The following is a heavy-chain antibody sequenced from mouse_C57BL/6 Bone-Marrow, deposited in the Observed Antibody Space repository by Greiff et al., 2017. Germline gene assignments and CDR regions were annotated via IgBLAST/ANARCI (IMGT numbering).Heavy chain of an antibody. V-gene: IGHV1-47*01. CDR3: ARRRYYGSWWYFDV. CDR1: GYTFTTYP. Sequence: VKLMESGAELVKPGASVKMSCKASGYTFTTYPIEWMKQNHGKSLEWIGNFHPYNDDTKYNEKFKGKATLTVEKSSSTVYLELSRLTSDDSAVYYCARRRYYGSWWYFDVWGTGTTVTVSS. CDR2: FHPYNDDT. J-gene: IGHJ1*03. D-gene: IGHD1-1*01.